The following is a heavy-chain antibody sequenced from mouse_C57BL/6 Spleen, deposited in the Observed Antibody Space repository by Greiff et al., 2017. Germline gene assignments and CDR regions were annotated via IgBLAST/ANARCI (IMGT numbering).Heavy chain of an antibody. CDR3: ARSGVYYYGSSVYYYAMDY. Sequence: QVQLQQPGAELVKPGASVKLSCKASGYTFTSYWMHWVKQRPGQGLEWIGMIHPNSGSTNYNEKFKSKATLTVDKSSSTAYMQLSSLTSEDSAVYYCARSGVYYYGSSVYYYAMDYWGQGTSVTVSS. J-gene: IGHJ4*01. D-gene: IGHD1-1*01. CDR1: GYTFTSYW. V-gene: IGHV1-64*01. CDR2: IHPNSGST.